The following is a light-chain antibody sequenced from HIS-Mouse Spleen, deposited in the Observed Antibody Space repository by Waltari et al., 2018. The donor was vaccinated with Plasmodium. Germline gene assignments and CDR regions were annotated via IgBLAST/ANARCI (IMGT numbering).Light chain of an antibody. CDR1: ALPKKY. V-gene: IGLV3-10*01. J-gene: IGLJ3*02. CDR2: EDS. Sequence: SYELTQPPSVSVSPGQTARITCSGDALPKKYAYSYQQKSGQAPVLVSYEDSKRPSGTPERFSGSSSGTMATLTISGAQVEDEAEYYCYSTDSSGNHRVFGGGTKLTVL. CDR3: YSTDSSGNHRV.